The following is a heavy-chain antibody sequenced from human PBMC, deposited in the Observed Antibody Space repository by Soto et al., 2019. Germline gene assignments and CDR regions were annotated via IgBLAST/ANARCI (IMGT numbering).Heavy chain of an antibody. V-gene: IGHV4-31*03. D-gene: IGHD3-22*01. CDR1: GGSLSSGCYY. Sequence: PSETLSLTCTVSGGSLSSGCYYWSWIRQHPGKGLGWIGYIYYSGSTYYNPSLKSRVTISVDTSKNQFYLKLSSVTAADTAVYYCARVGRYYDSSGYSPNWFDPWGQGTLVTVSS. CDR2: IYYSGST. J-gene: IGHJ5*02. CDR3: ARVGRYYDSSGYSPNWFDP.